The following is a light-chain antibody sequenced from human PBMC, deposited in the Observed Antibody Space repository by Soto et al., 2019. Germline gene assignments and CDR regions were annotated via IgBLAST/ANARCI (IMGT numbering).Light chain of an antibody. J-gene: IGLJ3*02. CDR1: SSNIGAGYD. Sequence: QSALTQPPSVSGAPGQRVTISCTGSSSNIGAGYDVHWYQQLPGTAPKLLIYGNSNRPSGVPDRFSGSKSGTSASLAITGLQAEDEADYYCQSYDSSLSAGVFGGGTQLTVL. CDR3: QSYDSSLSAGV. V-gene: IGLV1-40*01. CDR2: GNS.